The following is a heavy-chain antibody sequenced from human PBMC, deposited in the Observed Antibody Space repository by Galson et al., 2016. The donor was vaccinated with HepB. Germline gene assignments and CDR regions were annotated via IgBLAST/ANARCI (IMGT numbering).Heavy chain of an antibody. D-gene: IGHD2-15*01. CDR2: MYYSGSI. J-gene: IGHJ6*02. CDR3: AASRPRYCSGGSCFMDV. Sequence: SETLSLTCTVSGGSISSYYWSWIRQPPGKGLAWIGYMYYSGSIKYNPSLNSRVTMSVDTSKNQISLKLSSVTAADTAVYYCAASRPRYCSGGSCFMDVWGQGTTVTVSS. CDR1: GGSISSYY. V-gene: IGHV4-59*01.